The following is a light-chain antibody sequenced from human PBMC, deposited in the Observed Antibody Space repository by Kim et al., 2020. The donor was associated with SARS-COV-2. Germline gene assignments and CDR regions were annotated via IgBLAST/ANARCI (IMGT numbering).Light chain of an antibody. J-gene: IGLJ3*02. Sequence: QSVLTQPPSASGTPGQRVTISCSGSNSNIGSNAVNWYQQPPGTAPQLNIYSTEQRPSGVPYRYSGSKSGTSASLAISGLQTEDEADYHCAAWNDRQIGGVCGRGAQLTVL. CDR1: NSNIGSNA. CDR3: AAWNDRQIGGV. V-gene: IGLV1-44*01. CDR2: STE.